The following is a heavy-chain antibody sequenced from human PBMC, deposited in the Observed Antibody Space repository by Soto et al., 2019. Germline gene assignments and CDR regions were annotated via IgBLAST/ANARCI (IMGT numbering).Heavy chain of an antibody. CDR3: AREPTAMVTDYDYYYMDV. CDR2: INPSGGST. V-gene: IGHV1-46*03. Sequence: QVQLVQSGAEVKKPGASVKVSCKASGYTFTSYYMHWVRQAPGQGLEWMGIINPSGGSTSYAQKFQGRVTMTRDTSTSTVYMELSSLRSEDTAVYYCAREPTAMVTDYDYYYMDVWGKGTTVTVSS. CDR1: GYTFTSYY. D-gene: IGHD5-18*01. J-gene: IGHJ6*03.